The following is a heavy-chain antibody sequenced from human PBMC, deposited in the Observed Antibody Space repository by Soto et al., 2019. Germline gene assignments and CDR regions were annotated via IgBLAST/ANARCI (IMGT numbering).Heavy chain of an antibody. CDR2: IIPIFGTA. V-gene: IGHV1-69*06. CDR1: GGTFSSYA. Sequence: GASVKVSCKASGGTFSSYAISWVRQAPGQGLEWMGGIIPIFGTANYAQKFQGRVTITADKSTSTAYMELSSLRSEDTAVYYCARDRRRGDPRGRFDPWGQGTLVTVSS. J-gene: IGHJ5*02. CDR3: ARDRRRGDPRGRFDP. D-gene: IGHD3-16*01.